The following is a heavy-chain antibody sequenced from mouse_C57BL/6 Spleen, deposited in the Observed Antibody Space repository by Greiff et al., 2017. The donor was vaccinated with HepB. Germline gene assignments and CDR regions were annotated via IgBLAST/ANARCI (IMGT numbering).Heavy chain of an antibody. Sequence: VQLKESGPELVKPGASVKMSCKASGYTFTDYNMHWVKQSHGKSLEWIGYINPNNGGTSYNQKFKGKATLTVNKSSSTAYMELRSLTSEDSAVYYCARSGLRFDYWGQGTTLTVSS. CDR2: INPNNGGT. CDR3: ARSGLRFDY. J-gene: IGHJ2*01. CDR1: GYTFTDYN. D-gene: IGHD2-2*01. V-gene: IGHV1-22*01.